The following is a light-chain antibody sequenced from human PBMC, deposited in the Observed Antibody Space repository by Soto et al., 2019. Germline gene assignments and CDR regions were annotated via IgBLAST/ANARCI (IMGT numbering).Light chain of an antibody. CDR3: QQYNKWPLT. Sequence: EIVMTQSPATLSVSPGEKATLSCRASQSVSNNLAWYQQKPGQAPRLLIYCASTRASGIPARFSGSGSGTELTLTISSLQSEDFAVYYCQQYNKWPLTFGGGTKVETK. J-gene: IGKJ4*01. CDR2: CAS. CDR1: QSVSNN. V-gene: IGKV3-15*01.